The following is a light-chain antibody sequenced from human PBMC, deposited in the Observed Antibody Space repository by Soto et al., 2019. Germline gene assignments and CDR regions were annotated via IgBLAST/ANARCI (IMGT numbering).Light chain of an antibody. CDR3: QQYYKPPKN. CDR1: QSVLYSSNNKNY. J-gene: IGKJ1*01. V-gene: IGKV4-1*01. CDR2: WAS. Sequence: DIVMTQSPDSLAVSLGERATINCKSSQSVLYSSNNKNYLAWYQQKPGQPPKLLIYWASTRESGVPDRFSGSGSGTDFTLTISSLQAEYVAVYYCQQYYKPPKNVGQGTKVEIK.